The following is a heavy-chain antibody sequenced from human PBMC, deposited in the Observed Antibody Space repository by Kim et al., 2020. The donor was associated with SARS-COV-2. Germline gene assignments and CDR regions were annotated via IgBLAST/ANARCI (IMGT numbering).Heavy chain of an antibody. Sequence: YSHPPHKVRVTISGDTSKNQFSRKLSAVTAADTAVYYCASLRVTTNAFDIWGQGTMVTVSS. CDR3: ASLRVTTNAFDI. J-gene: IGHJ3*02. D-gene: IGHD3-22*01. V-gene: IGHV4-31*02.